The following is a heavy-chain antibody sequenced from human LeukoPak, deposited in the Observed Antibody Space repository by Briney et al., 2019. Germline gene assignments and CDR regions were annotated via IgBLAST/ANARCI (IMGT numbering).Heavy chain of an antibody. CDR2: ISPGDSET. V-gene: IGHV5-51*01. D-gene: IGHD1-26*01. J-gene: IGHJ3*02. CDR1: GYSFTRLW. Sequence: GESLKISCTGYGYSFTRLWIAWVRQMPGKGLEWMGIISPGDSETRYSPSFQGQVTISADKSISIAYLQWSSLKASAAGMYYCARLISGSYGDAFDIWGQGTMVTVSS. CDR3: ARLISGSYGDAFDI.